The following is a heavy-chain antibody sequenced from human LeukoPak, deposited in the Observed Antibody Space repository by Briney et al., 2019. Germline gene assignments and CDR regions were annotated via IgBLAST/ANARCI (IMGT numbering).Heavy chain of an antibody. J-gene: IGHJ6*02. V-gene: IGHV3-21*01. CDR1: GFTFSSYS. CDR3: ARDNWLSGYDYSYYYGMDV. D-gene: IGHD5-12*01. CDR2: ISSISSYI. Sequence: GGSLRLSCAASGFTFSSYSMNWVRPAPGKGREWVSSISSISSYIYYAVSVKGQFTISRDNAKNSLYLQMNSLRAEDTAVYYCARDNWLSGYDYSYYYGMDVCGQGTKVTVSS.